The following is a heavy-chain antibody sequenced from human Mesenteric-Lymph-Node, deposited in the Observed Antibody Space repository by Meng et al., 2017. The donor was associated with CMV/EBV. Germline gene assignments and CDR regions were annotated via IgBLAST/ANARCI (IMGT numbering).Heavy chain of an antibody. J-gene: IGHJ6*02. CDR1: GFTFSDYY. CDR2: ISSSGNTM. CDR3: ARDSFPGGSGSYYKVYGMDV. D-gene: IGHD3-10*01. Sequence: GGSLRLSCAASGFTFSDYYMSWIRQAPGKGLEWVSYISSSGNTMYYADSVKGRFTISRGNAKNSLYLQMNSLRAEDTAVYYCARDSFPGGSGSYYKVYGMDVWGQGTTVTVSS. V-gene: IGHV3-11*04.